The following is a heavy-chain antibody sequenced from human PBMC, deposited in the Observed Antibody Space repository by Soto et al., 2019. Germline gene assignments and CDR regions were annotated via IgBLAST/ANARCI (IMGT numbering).Heavy chain of an antibody. CDR2: FDPEDGET. CDR3: ATDTAMVRGYFDY. CDR1: GYTLTELS. J-gene: IGHJ4*02. Sequence: ASVKVSCKVSGYTLTELSMHWVRQAPGKGLEWMGGFDPEDGETIYAQKFQGRVTMTEDTSTDTAYMELSSPRSEDTAVYYCATDTAMVRGYFDYWGQGTLVTVSS. V-gene: IGHV1-24*01. D-gene: IGHD5-18*01.